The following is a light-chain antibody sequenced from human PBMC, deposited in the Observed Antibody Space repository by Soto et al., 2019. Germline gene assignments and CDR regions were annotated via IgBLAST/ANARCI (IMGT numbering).Light chain of an antibody. CDR1: QSVSSY. J-gene: IGKJ1*01. CDR3: QQYNNSPGT. V-gene: IGKV3D-15*01. Sequence: EIVLTQSPATLSVSPGERATPSCRASQSVSSYLAWYQKKPGQDPRLLIYGASNRATGIPARFIGIVSGTEFTLTISRLESEDCAVYECQQYNNSPGTFGQGTKVDIK. CDR2: GAS.